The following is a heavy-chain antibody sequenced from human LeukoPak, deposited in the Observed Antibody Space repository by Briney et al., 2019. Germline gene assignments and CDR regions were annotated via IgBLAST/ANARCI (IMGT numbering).Heavy chain of an antibody. Sequence: GGSLRLSCAASGFTFSDYWMSWVRQSPGKGLEWVAKIKPDGSEKYYVDSVKGRFTISRDNARNSMYLQMNSLRAEDTAMYYCVRERAGFDFWGQGTLVTVAS. J-gene: IGHJ4*02. CDR3: VRERAGFDF. V-gene: IGHV3-7*01. CDR2: IKPDGSEK. CDR1: GFTFSDYW.